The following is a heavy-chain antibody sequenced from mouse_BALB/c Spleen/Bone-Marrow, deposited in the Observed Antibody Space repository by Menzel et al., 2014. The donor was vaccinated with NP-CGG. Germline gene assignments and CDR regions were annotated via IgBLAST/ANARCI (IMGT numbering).Heavy chain of an antibody. D-gene: IGHD1-2*01. Sequence: EVQLQQSGAELVKPGASVKLSCTASGFNIKDTYMDWVKQRPEQGLEWIGRIDPANGDTNYDPKFQGKATITADTSSNTAYLHSNSLTSEDTAVYYCANGSYWYFDVWGAGTTVTVSS. J-gene: IGHJ1*01. CDR3: ANGSYWYFDV. CDR1: GFNIKDTY. V-gene: IGHV14-3*02. CDR2: IDPANGDT.